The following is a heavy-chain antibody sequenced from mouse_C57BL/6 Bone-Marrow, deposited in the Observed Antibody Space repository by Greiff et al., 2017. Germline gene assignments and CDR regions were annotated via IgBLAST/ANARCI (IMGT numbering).Heavy chain of an antibody. V-gene: IGHV1-50*01. CDR3: ATRRSFAY. CDR2: IDPSDSYT. J-gene: IGHJ3*01. Sequence: QVQLKQPGAELVKPGASVKLSCKASGYTFTSYWMQWVKQRPGQGLEWIGEIDPSDSYTNYNQKFKGKATLTVDTSSSTAYMQLSSLTSEDSAVYYCATRRSFAYWGQGTLVTVSA. CDR1: GYTFTSYW.